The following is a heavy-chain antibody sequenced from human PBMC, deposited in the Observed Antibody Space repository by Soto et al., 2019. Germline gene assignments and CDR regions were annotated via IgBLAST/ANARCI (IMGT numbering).Heavy chain of an antibody. Sequence: GPPVKVSCKASGGTFSSYAISWVRQAPGQGLEWMGGIIPIFGTANYAQKFQGRVTITADESTSTAYMELSSLRSEDTAVYYCAKYYYDSSGYYSDYYYGMDVWGQGTTVTVSS. CDR2: IIPIFGTA. CDR3: AKYYYDSSGYYSDYYYGMDV. CDR1: GGTFSSYA. V-gene: IGHV1-69*13. D-gene: IGHD3-22*01. J-gene: IGHJ6*02.